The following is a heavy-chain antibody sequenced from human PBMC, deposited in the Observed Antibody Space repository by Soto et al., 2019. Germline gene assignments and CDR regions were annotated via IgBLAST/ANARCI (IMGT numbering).Heavy chain of an antibody. CDR3: VRFWPPPDYNILTIYTDAFDY. CDR2: ISYSGNT. V-gene: IGHV4-39*01. J-gene: IGHJ4*02. Sequence: SETLSLTCTVSGGSISNYFWGWIRQSPEKGLEWIASISYSGNTYYNPTLKSRVSISVDTSKSHFSLRLSSVTAADAAVYYCVRFWPPPDYNILTIYTDAFDYWGQGTLVTVSS. CDR1: GGSISNYF. D-gene: IGHD3-9*01.